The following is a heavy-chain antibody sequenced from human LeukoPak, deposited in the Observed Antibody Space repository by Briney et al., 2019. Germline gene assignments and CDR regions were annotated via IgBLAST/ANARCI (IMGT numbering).Heavy chain of an antibody. CDR2: IYYSGST. D-gene: IGHD6-19*01. J-gene: IGHJ6*03. CDR1: GGSISSSSYY. Sequence: SETLSLAYTVSGGSISSSSYYWGWIRQPPGKGLEWIGSIYYSGSTYYNPSLKSRVTISVDTSKNQFSLKLSSVTAADTAVYYCARQWLVLSYYYYYMDVWGKGTTVTVSS. V-gene: IGHV4-39*01. CDR3: ARQWLVLSYYYYYMDV.